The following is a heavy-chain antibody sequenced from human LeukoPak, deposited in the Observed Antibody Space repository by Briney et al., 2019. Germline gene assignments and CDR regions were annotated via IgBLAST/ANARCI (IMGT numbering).Heavy chain of an antibody. J-gene: IGHJ4*02. Sequence: GRSLRLSCAASGFTFSDYALHWVRQAPGKGLEWVAVVSYDGSNIYYADSVKGRFTISRDNSKNTLYLQMKSLREEDTAVYYGSRYPSAYCCSASCYSFDYWGQGSLVTVSS. CDR2: VSYDGSNI. V-gene: IGHV3-30*04. CDR3: SRYPSAYCCSASCYSFDY. D-gene: IGHD2-2*01. CDR1: GFTFSDYA.